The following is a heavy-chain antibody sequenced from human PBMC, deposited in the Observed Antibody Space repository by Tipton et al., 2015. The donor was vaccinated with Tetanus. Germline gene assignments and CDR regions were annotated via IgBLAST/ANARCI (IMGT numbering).Heavy chain of an antibody. CDR1: GGSMNSYY. V-gene: IGHV4-59*12. J-gene: IGHJ3*01. CDR2: IYYTGST. D-gene: IGHD4-17*01. Sequence: TLSLTCTVSGGSMNSYYWSWIRQPPGKGLKWIGYIYYTGSTNYNPSLKSGVTISLGTSKRQFSLKLNSVTAADTAVYYCARPSTTVTPRAFDVWGQGTMVTVSS. CDR3: ARPSTTVTPRAFDV.